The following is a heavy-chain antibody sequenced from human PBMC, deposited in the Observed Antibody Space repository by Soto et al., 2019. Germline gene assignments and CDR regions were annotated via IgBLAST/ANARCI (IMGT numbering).Heavy chain of an antibody. CDR1: GYTFTSHN. Sequence: GASVKVSCKASGYTFTSHNMHWVRQAPGQGLEWMGIISPSDGAARYAQNIQGRVTMTRDASTNTVYMELSSLRSEDSAMYYCARDNTAWSADYWGQGTLVTVSS. V-gene: IGHV1-46*01. CDR2: ISPSDGAA. J-gene: IGHJ4*02. D-gene: IGHD2-21*02. CDR3: ARDNTAWSADY.